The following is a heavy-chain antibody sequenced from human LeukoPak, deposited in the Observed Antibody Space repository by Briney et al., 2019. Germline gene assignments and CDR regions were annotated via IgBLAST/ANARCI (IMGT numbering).Heavy chain of an antibody. CDR2: IYYSGST. J-gene: IGHJ5*02. Sequence: SETLSLTCTVSGGSISSYYWSWIRQPPGKGLEWIGYIYYSGSTNYNPSLKSRVTISVDTSKNQFSLKLSSVTAADTAVYYCARHGAAQKNNWFDPWGQGTLVTVSS. V-gene: IGHV4-59*08. D-gene: IGHD6-6*01. CDR1: GGSISSYY. CDR3: ARHGAAQKNNWFDP.